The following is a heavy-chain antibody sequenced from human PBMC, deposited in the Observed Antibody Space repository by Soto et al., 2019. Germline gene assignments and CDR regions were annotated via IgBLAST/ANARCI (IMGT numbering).Heavy chain of an antibody. CDR1: GGSISSGGYY. CDR3: ARDTPRGYSYGSFDY. J-gene: IGHJ4*02. Sequence: PSETLSLTCTVSGGSISSGGYYWSWIRQHPGKGLEWIGYIYYSGSTYYNPPLKSRVTISVDTSKNQFSLKLSSVTAADTAVYYCARDTPRGYSYGSFDYWGQGTLVTVSS. CDR2: IYYSGST. V-gene: IGHV4-31*03. D-gene: IGHD5-18*01.